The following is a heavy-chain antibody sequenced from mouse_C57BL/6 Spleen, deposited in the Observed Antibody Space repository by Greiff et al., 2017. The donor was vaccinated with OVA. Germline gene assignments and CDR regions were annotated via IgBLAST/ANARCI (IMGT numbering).Heavy chain of an antibody. V-gene: IGHV10-1*01. CDR3: VRHEGSLYYAMDY. J-gene: IGHJ4*01. Sequence: EVMLVESGGGLVQPKGSLKLSCAASGFSFNTYAMNWVRQAPGKGLEWVARIRSKSNNYATYYADSVKDRFTISRDDSESMLYLQMNNLKTEDTAMYYCVRHEGSLYYAMDYWGQGTSVTVSS. CDR2: IRSKSNNYAT. CDR1: GFSFNTYA.